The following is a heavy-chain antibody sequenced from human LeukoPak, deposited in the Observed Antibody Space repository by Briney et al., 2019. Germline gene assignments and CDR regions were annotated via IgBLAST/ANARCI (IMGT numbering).Heavy chain of an antibody. CDR1: GFTFTSSA. CDR2: IVVGSGNT. Sequence: SVKVSCKASGFTFTSSAMQWVRQARGQRLEWIGWIVVGSGNTNYAQKFQERVTITRDMSTSTAYMELSGLRSEDTAVYYCAADRGRGGGLELDYWGQGTLVTVSS. CDR3: AADRGRGGGLELDY. J-gene: IGHJ4*02. V-gene: IGHV1-58*02. D-gene: IGHD1-7*01.